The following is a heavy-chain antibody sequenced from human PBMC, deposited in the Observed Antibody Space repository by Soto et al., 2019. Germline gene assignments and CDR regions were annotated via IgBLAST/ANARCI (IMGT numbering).Heavy chain of an antibody. CDR2: IGGNGGGT. Sequence: GGSLRLSWAGSGFTFSRYTMNWVRQAPGKGLEWVSIIGGNGGGTLYADSVKGRCTISRDNSRNTLYLQMNSLRAEDTAVYYCAREAQGYDLGSGYSSDYFDYWGQGTLVTVSS. D-gene: IGHD3-3*01. J-gene: IGHJ4*02. CDR3: AREAQGYDLGSGYSSDYFDY. CDR1: GFTFSRYT. V-gene: IGHV3-23*01.